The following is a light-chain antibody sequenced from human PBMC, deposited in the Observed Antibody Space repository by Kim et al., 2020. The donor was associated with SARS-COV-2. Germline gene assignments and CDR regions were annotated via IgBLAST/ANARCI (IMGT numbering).Light chain of an antibody. Sequence: LTISCTGSRTNIGAGDDVHWYQQLPGTAPTLLIYVNSIRPPGVPDRFSGSKSGTSASLAITGLQAEDEADYYCQSYDSSLSGSGVFGTGTKVTVL. CDR2: VNS. V-gene: IGLV1-40*01. J-gene: IGLJ1*01. CDR3: QSYDSSLSGSGV. CDR1: RTNIGAGDD.